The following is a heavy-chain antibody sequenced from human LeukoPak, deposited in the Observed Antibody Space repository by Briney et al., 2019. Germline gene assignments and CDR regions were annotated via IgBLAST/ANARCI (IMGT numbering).Heavy chain of an antibody. CDR2: IYYSGNT. CDR1: GGSVSSWY. D-gene: IGHD3-16*01. CDR3: ASFGVRRAAGY. Sequence: SETLSLTCTVSGGSVSSWYWSWIRQPPGKGLEWIGYIYYSGNTNYNPSLKSRVTISIDTSKSQFSLKLSSVTAADTAVYYCASFGVRRAAGYWGQGTLVTVSS. J-gene: IGHJ4*02. V-gene: IGHV4-59*02.